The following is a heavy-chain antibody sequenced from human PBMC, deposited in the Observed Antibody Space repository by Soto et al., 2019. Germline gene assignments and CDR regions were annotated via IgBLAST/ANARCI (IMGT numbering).Heavy chain of an antibody. V-gene: IGHV1-18*01. J-gene: IGHJ3*02. CDR3: ARGVVVPASMRVVGAFDI. D-gene: IGHD2-2*01. CDR1: GYTFTSYG. Sequence: QVQLVQSGAEVKKPGASVKVSCKASGYTFTSYGISWVRQAPGQGLEWMGWISAYNGKTNYAQKLQGRVTMTTDTSTSTANMELRSLRYDDTAVYYCARGVVVPASMRVVGAFDIWGQGTMVTVSS. CDR2: ISAYNGKT.